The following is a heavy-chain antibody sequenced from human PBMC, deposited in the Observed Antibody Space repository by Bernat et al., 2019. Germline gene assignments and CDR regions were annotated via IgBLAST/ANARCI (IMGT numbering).Heavy chain of an antibody. J-gene: IGHJ5*02. V-gene: IGHV1-69*08. Sequence: QVQLVQSGAEVKKPGSSVKVSCKASGGTFSSYTISWVRQAPGQGLEWMGRIIPILGIANYAQKFQGRVTITAEKSTSTAYMELSSLRSEDTAVYYCARETYYYGSGRGWFDPWGQGTLVTVSS. CDR3: ARETYYYGSGRGWFDP. CDR1: GGTFSSYT. CDR2: IIPILGIA. D-gene: IGHD3-10*01.